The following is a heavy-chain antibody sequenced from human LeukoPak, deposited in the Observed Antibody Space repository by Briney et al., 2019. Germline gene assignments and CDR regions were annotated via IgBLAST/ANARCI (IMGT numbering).Heavy chain of an antibody. CDR1: GFTFSDYY. CDR2: ISSSGSTI. Sequence: PGGSLRLSCAASGFTFSDYYMSWIRQAPGKGLEWVSYISSSGSTIYYADSVKGRFTISRDNAKNSLYLQMNSLRAEDTALYYCAKDIGKAVAGPDYWGQGTLVTVSS. CDR3: AKDIGKAVAGPDY. V-gene: IGHV3-11*01. J-gene: IGHJ4*02. D-gene: IGHD6-19*01.